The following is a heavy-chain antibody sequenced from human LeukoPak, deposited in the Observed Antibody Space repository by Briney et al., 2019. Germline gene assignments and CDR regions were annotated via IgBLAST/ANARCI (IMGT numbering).Heavy chain of an antibody. D-gene: IGHD5-18*01. CDR1: GFTFSSYG. Sequence: GGSLRLSCAASGFTFSSYGLHWVRQAPGKGLEWVAVIWYDGSNKNYADSVKGRFTISRDNSKNTLYLQMNSLRAEDTAVYYCARSPRYSYGFDYWGQGTLVTVSS. V-gene: IGHV3-33*01. J-gene: IGHJ4*02. CDR2: IWYDGSNK. CDR3: ARSPRYSYGFDY.